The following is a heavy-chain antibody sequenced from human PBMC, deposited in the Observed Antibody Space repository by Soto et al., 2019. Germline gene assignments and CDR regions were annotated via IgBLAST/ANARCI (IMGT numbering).Heavy chain of an antibody. J-gene: IGHJ4*02. CDR3: ARTYCGRDCYFHLDY. V-gene: IGHV1-3*01. Sequence: GASVKVSCKASGYTFTSYAMHWVRQAPGQRLEWMGWINAGNGNTKYSQKFQGRVTITRDTSASTAYMELSSPRSEDTAVYYCARTYCGRDCYFHLDYWGQGTLVTVSS. D-gene: IGHD2-21*02. CDR2: INAGNGNT. CDR1: GYTFTSYA.